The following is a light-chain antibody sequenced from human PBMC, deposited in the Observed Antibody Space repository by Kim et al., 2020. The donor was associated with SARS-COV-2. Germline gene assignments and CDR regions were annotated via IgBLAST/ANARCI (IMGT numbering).Light chain of an antibody. V-gene: IGKV3D-15*01. Sequence: VSPRGTAPLSCGASESVCSTSSCYLRRPGQAPTLLIYGASIRASGIPARFSGGGSGTECTLTISSLQSEDFAVYFCQQCNIWPGTFGQGTTVDIK. CDR1: ESVCST. CDR2: GAS. CDR3: QQCNIWPGT. J-gene: IGKJ1*01.